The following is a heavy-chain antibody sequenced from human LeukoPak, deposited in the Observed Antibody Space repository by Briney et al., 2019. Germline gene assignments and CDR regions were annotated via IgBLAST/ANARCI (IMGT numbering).Heavy chain of an antibody. V-gene: IGHV4-4*07. CDR1: GGSISSYY. CDR3: ARGGYSSGYYGDDAFDI. J-gene: IGHJ3*02. Sequence: SETLSLTCTVSGGSISSYYWSWIRQPAGKGLEWIGRIYTSGSTNYNPSLKSRVTMSVDTSKNQFSLKLSSVTAADTAVYYCARGGYSSGYYGDDAFDIWGQGTMVTVSS. CDR2: IYTSGST. D-gene: IGHD3-22*01.